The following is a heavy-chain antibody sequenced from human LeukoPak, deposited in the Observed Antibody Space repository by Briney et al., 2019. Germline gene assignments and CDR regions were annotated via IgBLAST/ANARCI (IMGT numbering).Heavy chain of an antibody. CDR2: ISQSATT. CDR1: GFTFSGYA. J-gene: IGHJ4*02. V-gene: IGHV3-23*01. D-gene: IGHD2-15*01. CDR3: AKGGCRGTCNPLAY. Sequence: GGSLRLSCAASGFTFSGYAMSWVRQAPGKGLEWVSSISQSATTYYTDSVKGRFTISRDNSKNTLYLQMNSLRAEDTAVYYCAKGGCRGTCNPLAYWGQGALVTVSP.